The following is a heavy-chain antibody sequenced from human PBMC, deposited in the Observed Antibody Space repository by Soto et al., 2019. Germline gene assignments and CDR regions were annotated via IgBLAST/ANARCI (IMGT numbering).Heavy chain of an antibody. D-gene: IGHD3-9*01. CDR2: ISWNSGSI. V-gene: IGHV3-9*01. CDR1: GFTFDDYA. Sequence: PGGSLRLSCAASGFTFDDYAMHWVRQAPKKGLEWVSGISWNSGSIGYADSVKGRFTISRDNAKNSLYLQMNSLRGEDTALYYCARGPNFAGTLYYYYYMDVWGKGTTVTVSS. J-gene: IGHJ6*03. CDR3: ARGPNFAGTLYYYYYMDV.